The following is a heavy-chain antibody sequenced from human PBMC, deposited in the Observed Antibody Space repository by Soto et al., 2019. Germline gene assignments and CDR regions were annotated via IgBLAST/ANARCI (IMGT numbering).Heavy chain of an antibody. D-gene: IGHD3-10*01. CDR1: GYTFTSYD. CDR2: MNPNSGNT. J-gene: IGHJ6*02. CDR3: ATLWFGELWAYGMDV. Sequence: GASVKVSCKASGYTFTSYDINWVRQATGQGLEWMGWMNPNSGNTGYAQKFQGRVTMTRNTSISTAYMELSSLRSEDTAVYYCATLWFGELWAYGMDVCGQGTTVTVSS. V-gene: IGHV1-8*01.